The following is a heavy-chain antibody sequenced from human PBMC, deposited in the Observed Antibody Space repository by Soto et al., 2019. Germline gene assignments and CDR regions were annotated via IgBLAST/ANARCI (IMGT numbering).Heavy chain of an antibody. CDR1: GYTFTSYG. J-gene: IGHJ6*02. CDR2: ISAYNGNT. D-gene: IGHD3-9*01. Sequence: QVKLVQSGAEVKKPGASVKVSCKASGYTFTSYGISWVRQAPGQGLEWMGWISAYNGNTNYAQKLQGRVTMTTDTATSTAYMELRSLRSDDTAVYYCARGFSYDILTGSNYYYYYGMDVWGQGTTVTVSS. V-gene: IGHV1-18*04. CDR3: ARGFSYDILTGSNYYYYYGMDV.